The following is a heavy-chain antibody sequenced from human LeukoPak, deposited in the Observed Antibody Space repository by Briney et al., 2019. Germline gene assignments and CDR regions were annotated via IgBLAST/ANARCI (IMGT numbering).Heavy chain of an antibody. V-gene: IGHV4-39*01. CDR3: ARHTRPGYSGYENALDI. D-gene: IGHD5-12*01. J-gene: IGHJ3*02. CDR1: GGSITNNNYY. CDR2: FYYSGST. Sequence: PSETLSLTCTVSGGSITNNNYYWDWIRQPPGKGLEWIGDFYYSGSTHYNPSLKSRVTISADTSKNHFSLKLSSVTAADTAIYYCARHTRPGYSGYENALDIWGQGTMVTVSS.